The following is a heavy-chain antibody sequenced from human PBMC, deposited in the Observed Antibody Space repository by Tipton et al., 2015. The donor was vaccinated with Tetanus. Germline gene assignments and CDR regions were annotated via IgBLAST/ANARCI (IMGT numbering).Heavy chain of an antibody. CDR3: ARGVDRTKAGID. V-gene: IGHV4-39*07. J-gene: IGHJ4*02. CDR1: GGSISSSSYY. CDR2: IHPSGIT. Sequence: TLSLTCTVSGGSISSSSYYWGWIRQPPGRGLEWIGEIHPSGITTSNPSLESRVTLSQDTSKSQFSLKLNSVTAADTAVYYCARGVDRTKAGIDWGQGTLVTVSS. D-gene: IGHD5-12*01.